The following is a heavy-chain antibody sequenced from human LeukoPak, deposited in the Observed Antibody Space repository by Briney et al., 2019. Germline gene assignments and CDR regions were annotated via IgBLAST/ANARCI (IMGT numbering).Heavy chain of an antibody. CDR1: GGSISSEGFY. V-gene: IGHV4-31*03. J-gene: IGHJ4*02. D-gene: IGHD2-21*02. Sequence: SQTLSLTCSVSGGSISSEGFYWSWIRQHPGKGLEWIAYIYHSGRNYYDPSLKSRLTISVDTSKNQLSMSMKSVTAADTAVYYCARVVTSSLYFFYYWGQGTLVSVSS. CDR3: ARVVTSSLYFFYY. CDR2: IYHSGRN.